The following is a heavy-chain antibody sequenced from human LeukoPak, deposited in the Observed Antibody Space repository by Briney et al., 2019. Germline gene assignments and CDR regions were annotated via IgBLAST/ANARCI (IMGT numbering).Heavy chain of an antibody. CDR3: ARDRLTGYSGEAAFDI. Sequence: SETLSLTCTVSGGSINSYYWSWIRQPAGEGLEWIGRIYTSGSTNYNPSLKSRVTVSVDTSKNQFSLRLSSVTAADTAVYYCARDRLTGYSGEAAFDIWGQGTMVTVSS. CDR1: GGSINSYY. D-gene: IGHD3-9*01. CDR2: IYTSGST. V-gene: IGHV4-4*07. J-gene: IGHJ3*02.